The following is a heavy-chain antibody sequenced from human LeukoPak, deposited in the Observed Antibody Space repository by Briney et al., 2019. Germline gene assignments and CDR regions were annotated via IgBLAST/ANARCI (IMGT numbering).Heavy chain of an antibody. CDR1: GFTFSSYS. D-gene: IGHD6-13*01. V-gene: IGHV3-53*01. J-gene: IGHJ4*02. CDR2: IYSGGST. CDR3: ARESGIAAAGTGFDY. Sequence: GGSLRLSCAASGFTFSSYSMNWVRQAPGKGLEWVSVIYSGGSTYYADSVKGRFTISRDNSKNTLYLQMNSLRAEDTAVYYCARESGIAAAGTGFDYWGQGTLVTVTS.